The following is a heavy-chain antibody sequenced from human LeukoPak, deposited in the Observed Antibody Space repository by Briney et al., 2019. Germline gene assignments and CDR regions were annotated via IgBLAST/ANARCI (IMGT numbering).Heavy chain of an antibody. CDR3: AKLLWFGAPQTDDAFDI. J-gene: IGHJ3*02. CDR1: GFTFSSYG. V-gene: IGHV3-30*02. CDR2: IRYDGSNK. D-gene: IGHD3-10*01. Sequence: PGGSLRLSCAASGFTFSSYGMHWVRQAPGKGLEWVAFIRYDGSNKYYADSVKGRFTISRDNSKNTLYLQMNSLRAEDTAVYYCAKLLWFGAPQTDDAFDIWGQGTMVTVSS.